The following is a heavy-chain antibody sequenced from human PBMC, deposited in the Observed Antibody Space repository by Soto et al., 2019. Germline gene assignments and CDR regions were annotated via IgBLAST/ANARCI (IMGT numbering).Heavy chain of an antibody. Sequence: VQLVESGGGLIQPGGSLRLSCAASGFTVSSNYMSWVRQAPGKGLEWVSVIYSGGSTYYADSVKGRFTISRDNSKNTLYLQMNSLRAEDTAVYYCARGPPTTYCSGGSCYYYYGMDVWGQGTTVTVSS. CDR2: IYSGGST. CDR3: ARGPPTTYCSGGSCYYYYGMDV. CDR1: GFTVSSNY. J-gene: IGHJ6*02. D-gene: IGHD2-15*01. V-gene: IGHV3-53*01.